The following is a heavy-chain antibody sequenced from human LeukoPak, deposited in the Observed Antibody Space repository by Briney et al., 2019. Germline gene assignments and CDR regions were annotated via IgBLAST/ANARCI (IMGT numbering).Heavy chain of an antibody. J-gene: IGHJ3*02. Sequence: PSETLSLTCTDSGGSISSSSYYWDWIRQPPGKGLEWIGSIYYSGSTYYNPSLKSRVTMSVDTSKNQFSLKLSSVTAADTAVYYCARYDSSGARDAFDIWGQGTMVTVSS. CDR3: ARYDSSGARDAFDI. CDR1: GGSISSSSYY. V-gene: IGHV4-39*07. CDR2: IYYSGST. D-gene: IGHD3-22*01.